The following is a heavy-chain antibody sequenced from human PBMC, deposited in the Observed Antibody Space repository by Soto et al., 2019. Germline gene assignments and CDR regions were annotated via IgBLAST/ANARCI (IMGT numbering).Heavy chain of an antibody. CDR2: INHSGST. J-gene: IGHJ6*02. CDR3: ARVTGRYYYGMDV. V-gene: IGHV4-34*01. CDR1: GVSFSGYY. Sequence: PSETLSLTCAVYGVSFSGYYWSWIRQPPGKGLEWIGEINHSGSTNYNPSLKSRVTISVDTSKNQFSLKLSSVTAADTAVYYCARVTGRYYYGMDVWGQGTTVTVSS.